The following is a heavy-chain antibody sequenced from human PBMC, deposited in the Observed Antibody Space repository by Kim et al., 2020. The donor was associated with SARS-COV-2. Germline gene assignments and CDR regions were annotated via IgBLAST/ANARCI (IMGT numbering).Heavy chain of an antibody. D-gene: IGHD3-16*01. J-gene: IGHJ4*02. V-gene: IGHV3-23*01. CDR3: AKDLWGFSANDY. Sequence: YNAASGNGRLTISRDISRNTLYLQMTSLRVEDTALYYCAKDLWGFSANDYWGRGTLVTVSS.